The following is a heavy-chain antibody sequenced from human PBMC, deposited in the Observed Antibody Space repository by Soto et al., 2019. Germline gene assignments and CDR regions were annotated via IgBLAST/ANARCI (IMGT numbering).Heavy chain of an antibody. CDR1: GFTFNNYA. Sequence: EVQLLESGGGLVQPGGCLRLSCAASGFTFNNYAMTWVRQAPGKGLEWVSAISGGGGTTSYADSVKGRFTVSRDGSKNTLYLQMSSLRAEDTALYYCAKGRGGSGSLTPRVDFWGQGTLVTVSS. D-gene: IGHD3-10*01. CDR3: AKGRGGSGSLTPRVDF. J-gene: IGHJ4*02. CDR2: ISGGGGTT. V-gene: IGHV3-23*01.